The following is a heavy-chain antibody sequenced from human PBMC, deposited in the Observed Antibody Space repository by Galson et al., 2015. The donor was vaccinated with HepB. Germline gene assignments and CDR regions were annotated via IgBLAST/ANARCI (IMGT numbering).Heavy chain of an antibody. CDR3: AKVSAKYDSTWYYFDY. J-gene: IGHJ4*02. D-gene: IGHD6-13*01. Sequence: SLRLSCAASGFTFSSYGMHWVRQAPGKGLEWVAVISYDGTNKNYADAVKGRFTLSRDNSKNTLYLQMNSLRAEDTAVYHCAKVSAKYDSTWYYFDYWGQGILVTVSS. CDR1: GFTFSSYG. CDR2: ISYDGTNK. V-gene: IGHV3-30*18.